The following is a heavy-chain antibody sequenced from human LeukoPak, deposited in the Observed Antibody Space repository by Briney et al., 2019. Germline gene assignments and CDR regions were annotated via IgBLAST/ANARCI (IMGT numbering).Heavy chain of an antibody. V-gene: IGHV3-30-3*01. CDR2: ISYDGSNK. D-gene: IGHD5-12*01. J-gene: IGHJ4*02. CDR3: AIERGGYHDY. Sequence: GRSLRLYCAASGFTFSSYAMHWVRQAPGKGLEWVAVISYDGSNKYYADSVKGRFTISRDNSKNTLYLQMNSLRAEDTAVYYCAIERGGYHDYWGQGTLVTVSS. CDR1: GFTFSSYA.